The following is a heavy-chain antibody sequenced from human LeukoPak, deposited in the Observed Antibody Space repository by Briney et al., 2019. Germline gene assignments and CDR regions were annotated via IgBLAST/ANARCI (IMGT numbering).Heavy chain of an antibody. Sequence: LRLSRAASGFTFSDYYMSWIRQPPGKGLEWIGEINHSGSTNYNPSLKSRVTISVDTSKNQFSLKLSSVTAADTAVYYCARGARYYYDSSGYLDYWGQGTLVTVSS. D-gene: IGHD3-22*01. J-gene: IGHJ4*02. CDR2: INHSGST. CDR1: GFTFSDYY. V-gene: IGHV4-34*01. CDR3: ARGARYYYDSSGYLDY.